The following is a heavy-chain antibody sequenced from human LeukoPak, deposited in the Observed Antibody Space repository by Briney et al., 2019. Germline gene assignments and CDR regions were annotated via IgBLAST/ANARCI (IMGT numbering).Heavy chain of an antibody. CDR2: IYSDGST. D-gene: IGHD3/OR15-3a*01. Sequence: PGGSLRLSCAASGFSVSTSYINWVRQAPGKGLEWVSVIYSDGSTKYADSVKARFTISRDNSKNTVYLQMKSLRVEDTVVYYCARGTLDNWGQGTLVTVSS. J-gene: IGHJ4*02. V-gene: IGHV3-53*01. CDR1: GFSVSTSY. CDR3: ARGTLDN.